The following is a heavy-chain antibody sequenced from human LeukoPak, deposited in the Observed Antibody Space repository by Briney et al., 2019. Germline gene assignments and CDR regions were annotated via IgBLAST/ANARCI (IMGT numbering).Heavy chain of an antibody. CDR2: IKSKTDGGTT. D-gene: IGHD3-22*01. J-gene: IGHJ4*02. V-gene: IGHV3-15*01. CDR3: TTDPPNYYDSSVLDY. Sequence: SGGSLRLSCAASGFTFSNAWMSRVRQAPGKGLEWVGRIKSKTDGGTTDYAAPVKGRFTISRDDSKNTLYLQMNSLKTEDTAVYYCTTDPPNYYDSSVLDYWGQGTLVTVSS. CDR1: GFTFSNAW.